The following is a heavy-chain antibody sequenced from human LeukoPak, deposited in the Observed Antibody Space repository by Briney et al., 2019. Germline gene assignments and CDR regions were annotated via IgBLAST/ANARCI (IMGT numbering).Heavy chain of an antibody. D-gene: IGHD3-16*02. CDR3: ARARHYDYVWGSYRYGYFDY. V-gene: IGHV4-34*01. J-gene: IGHJ4*02. CDR2: INHSGST. CDR1: GGSFSGYY. Sequence: SETLSLTCAVYGGSFSGYYWSWIRQPPGKGLEWIGEINHSGSTNYNPSLKSRVTISVDTSKNQFSLKLSSVTAADTAVYYCARARHYDYVWGSYRYGYFDYWGQGTLVTVSS.